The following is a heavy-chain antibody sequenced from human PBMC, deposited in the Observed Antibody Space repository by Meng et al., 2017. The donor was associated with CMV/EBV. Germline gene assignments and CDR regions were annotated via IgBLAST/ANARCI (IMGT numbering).Heavy chain of an antibody. CDR3: ARAPDPKPTTVTTSEYYFDY. CDR2: IYYSGST. Sequence: SETLSLTCTVSGGSISSSSYYWGWIRQPPGKGLEWIGSIYYSGSTYYNPSLKSRVTRSVDTSKNQFSLKLSSVTAADTAVYYCARAPDPKPTTVTTSEYYFDYWGQGTLVTVSS. CDR1: GGSISSSSYY. V-gene: IGHV4-39*07. J-gene: IGHJ4*02. D-gene: IGHD4-11*01.